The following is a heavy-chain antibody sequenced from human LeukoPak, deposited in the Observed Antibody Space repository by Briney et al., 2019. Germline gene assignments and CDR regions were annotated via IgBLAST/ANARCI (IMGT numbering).Heavy chain of an antibody. J-gene: IGHJ4*02. CDR2: INLSGGST. CDR3: ARGGEMATVPHLYYFDD. Sequence: GASVKVSCKASGYTFTSYYMHWVRQAPGQGPEWMGIINLSGGSTTYAQKFQGRVTMTRDTSTTTVYMELSSLRSEDTAVYYCARGGEMATVPHLYYFDDWGQGTLVTVSS. CDR1: GYTFTSYY. V-gene: IGHV1-46*01. D-gene: IGHD5-24*01.